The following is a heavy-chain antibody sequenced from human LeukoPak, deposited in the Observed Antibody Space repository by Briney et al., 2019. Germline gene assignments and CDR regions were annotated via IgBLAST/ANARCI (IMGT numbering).Heavy chain of an antibody. D-gene: IGHD4-23*01. V-gene: IGHV3-30*18. Sequence: QPGGSLRLSCAASGFTFSSYGMHWVRQAPGKGLEWVAVISYDGSNKYYADSVKGRFTISRDNSKNTLYLQMNSLRAEDTAVYYCAKRRLRWGGPDEGFDIWGQGTMVTVSS. CDR1: GFTFSSYG. CDR2: ISYDGSNK. J-gene: IGHJ3*02. CDR3: AKRRLRWGGPDEGFDI.